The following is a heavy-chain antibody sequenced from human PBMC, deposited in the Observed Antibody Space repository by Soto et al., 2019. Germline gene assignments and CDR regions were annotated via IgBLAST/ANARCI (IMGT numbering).Heavy chain of an antibody. J-gene: IGHJ4*02. CDR1: GYTFTGYY. Sequence: ASVKVSCKASGYTFTGYYMHWVRQATGQGLEWMGWMNPNSGNTGYAQKFQGRVTMTRNTSISTAYMELSSLRSEDTAVYYCARGGYSGSYSYFDYWGQRPLVTVVS. CDR2: MNPNSGNT. V-gene: IGHV1-8*02. D-gene: IGHD1-26*01. CDR3: ARGGYSGSYSYFDY.